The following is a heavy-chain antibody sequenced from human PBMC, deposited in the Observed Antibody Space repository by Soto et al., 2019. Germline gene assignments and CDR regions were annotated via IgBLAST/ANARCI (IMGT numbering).Heavy chain of an antibody. J-gene: IGHJ5*01. Sequence: ETLSLTCSVSGDSINNFAYYWGWIRQPPGKGLEWIGTVYYNENTYYNPSLKSRVAISVDTAKNQFSLKLRSVTAADTAIYFCERRERYYGSPGWFDPWGQGTLVTVSS. V-gene: IGHV4-39*01. D-gene: IGHD3-10*01. CDR3: ERRERYYGSPGWFDP. CDR1: GDSINNFAYY. CDR2: VYYNENT.